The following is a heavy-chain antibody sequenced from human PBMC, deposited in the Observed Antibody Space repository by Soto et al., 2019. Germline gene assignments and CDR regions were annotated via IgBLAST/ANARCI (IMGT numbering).Heavy chain of an antibody. Sequence: ASVKVSCKVSGYTLTELSMHCVRQAPGKGLEWMGGFDPEDGETIYAQKFQGRVTMTEDTSTDTAYMELSSLRSEDTAVYYCATVYSSGWYHPIDYWGQGTPVTVSS. CDR1: GYTLTELS. CDR2: FDPEDGET. V-gene: IGHV1-24*01. J-gene: IGHJ4*02. D-gene: IGHD6-19*01. CDR3: ATVYSSGWYHPIDY.